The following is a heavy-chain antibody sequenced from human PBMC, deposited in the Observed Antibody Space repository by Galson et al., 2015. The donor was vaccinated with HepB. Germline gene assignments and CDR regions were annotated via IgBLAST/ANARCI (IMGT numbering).Heavy chain of an antibody. CDR2: IIPIFGTA. CDR3: ARGPHIVGAILYYFDY. J-gene: IGHJ4*02. D-gene: IGHD1-26*01. Sequence: SVKVSCKASGGTFSSYAISWVRQAPGQGLEWMGGIIPIFGTANYAQKFQGRVTITADESTSTAYMELSSLRSEDTAVYYCARGPHIVGAILYYFDYWGQGTLVTVSS. CDR1: GGTFSSYA. V-gene: IGHV1-69*13.